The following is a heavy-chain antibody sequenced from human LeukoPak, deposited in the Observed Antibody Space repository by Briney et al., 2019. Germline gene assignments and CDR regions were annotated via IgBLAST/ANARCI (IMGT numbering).Heavy chain of an antibody. Sequence: SETLSLTCTVSGGSISGTLYYWGWIRQPPGKGLEWIGSIFYSGITYYNPSLQSRVTISVDASKSQFSLHLSSVTAADTALYYCARIIVVTSTDYFDSWSQGTLVTVSS. J-gene: IGHJ4*02. CDR3: ARIIVVTSTDYFDS. CDR1: GGSISGTLYY. CDR2: IFYSGIT. V-gene: IGHV4-39*01. D-gene: IGHD2/OR15-2a*01.